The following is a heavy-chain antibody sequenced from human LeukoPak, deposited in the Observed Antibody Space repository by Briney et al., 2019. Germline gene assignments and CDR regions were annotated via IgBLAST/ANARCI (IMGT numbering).Heavy chain of an antibody. CDR2: IIPIFGTA. CDR1: GGTFSSYA. CDR3: ARDMLGTVTTFDY. D-gene: IGHD4-17*01. V-gene: IGHV1-69*05. J-gene: IGHJ4*02. Sequence: SVKVSCKASGGTFSSYAISWVQQAPGQGLEWMGGIIPIFGTANYAQKFQGRVTITTDESTSTAYMELSSLRSEDTAVYYCARDMLGTVTTFDYWGQGTLVTVSS.